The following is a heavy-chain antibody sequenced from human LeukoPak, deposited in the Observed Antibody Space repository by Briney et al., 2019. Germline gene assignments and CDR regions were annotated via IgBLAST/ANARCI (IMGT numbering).Heavy chain of an antibody. Sequence: PGGSPRLSCAASGFTFSSYAMHWVRQAPGKGLEYVSAISSNGGSTYYANSVKGRFTISRDNSKNTLYLQMGSLRAEDMAVYYCARQSSRYCSSTSCYIFDYWGQGTLVTVSS. CDR3: ARQSSRYCSSTSCYIFDY. V-gene: IGHV3-64*01. J-gene: IGHJ4*02. CDR2: ISSNGGST. CDR1: GFTFSSYA. D-gene: IGHD2-2*02.